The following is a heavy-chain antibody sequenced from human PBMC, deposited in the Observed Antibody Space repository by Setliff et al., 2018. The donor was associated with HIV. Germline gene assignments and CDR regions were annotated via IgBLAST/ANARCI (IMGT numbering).Heavy chain of an antibody. J-gene: IGHJ5*02. V-gene: IGHV3-48*03. CDR3: ANLWELGA. CDR2: IGNSGSPI. D-gene: IGHD3-16*01. CDR1: GFTFSSYE. Sequence: GGSLRLSCAASGFTFSSYEMNWVRQAPGKGLEWVSYIGNSGSPIYYADSVKGRFTISRDNARTSLFLEMRSLRDEDTAVYLCANLWELGAWGQGTLVTVSS.